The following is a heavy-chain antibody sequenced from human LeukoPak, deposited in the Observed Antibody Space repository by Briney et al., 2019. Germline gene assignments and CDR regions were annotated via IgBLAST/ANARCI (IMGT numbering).Heavy chain of an antibody. D-gene: IGHD1-14*01. Sequence: GSLRLSCVASGLSVRGSYMSWVRQAPGKGLEWVSVIYSGDRTYYADSVKGRFTISRDTSKNTLYLQMNNLRADDTAMYYCTRDLTGTTWPENDYWGQGTLVTVSS. V-gene: IGHV3-53*01. CDR1: GLSVRGSY. J-gene: IGHJ4*02. CDR3: TRDLTGTTWPENDY. CDR2: IYSGDRT.